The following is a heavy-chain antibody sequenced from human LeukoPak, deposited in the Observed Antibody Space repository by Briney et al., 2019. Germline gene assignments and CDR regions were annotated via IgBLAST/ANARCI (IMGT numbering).Heavy chain of an antibody. CDR3: ARSGYSYGLIPYYFDY. CDR2: ISSSSSYI. CDR1: GFTFSSYS. V-gene: IGHV3-21*01. J-gene: IGHJ4*02. Sequence: GGSLRLSCAASGFTFSSYSMNWVRQASGKGLEWVSSISSSSSYIYYADSVKGRFTISRDNAKNSLYLQMNSLRAEDTAVYYCARSGYSYGLIPYYFDYWGQGTLVTVSS. D-gene: IGHD5-18*01.